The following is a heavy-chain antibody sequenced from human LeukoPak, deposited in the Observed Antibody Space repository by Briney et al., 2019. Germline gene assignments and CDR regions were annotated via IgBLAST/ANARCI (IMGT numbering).Heavy chain of an antibody. CDR3: ARAWEQWPGTTAYFDY. D-gene: IGHD6-19*01. J-gene: IGHJ4*02. Sequence: ASVKVSCKVSGYTFTTYGISWVRQAPGQGLEWVXXXSTYNGNTNYAQMLQGRVTMTTDASTNTAYMELRSLRSDDTAVYYCARAWEQWPGTTAYFDYWGQGTLVTVSS. CDR2: XSTYNGNT. CDR1: GYTFTTYG. V-gene: IGHV1-18*04.